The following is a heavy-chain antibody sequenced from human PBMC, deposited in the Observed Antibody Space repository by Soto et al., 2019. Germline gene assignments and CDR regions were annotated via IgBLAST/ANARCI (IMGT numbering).Heavy chain of an antibody. D-gene: IGHD4-17*01. Sequence: QITLKESGPTLVKPTQTLTLTCTFSGFSLSTRGVGVGWIRQPPGKALEGLELIYWDDDKRYSPSPKSRLTITKDPTKNQMLLTMTNMDPVDTATYYCAHRRAASNYGDYEPLNSLDYWGQGTLVTVSS. CDR2: IYWDDDK. V-gene: IGHV2-5*02. J-gene: IGHJ4*02. CDR1: GFSLSTRGVG. CDR3: AHRRAASNYGDYEPLNSLDY.